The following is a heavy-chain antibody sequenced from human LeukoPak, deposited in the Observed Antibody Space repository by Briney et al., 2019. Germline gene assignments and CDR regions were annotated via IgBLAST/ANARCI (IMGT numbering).Heavy chain of an antibody. V-gene: IGHV3-64*01. D-gene: IGHD1-14*01. J-gene: IGHJ4*02. CDR3: AREEPAGSLDY. CDR2: ISGDGGQT. CDR1: GFVFTIYP. Sequence: GGSLRLSCAASGFVFTIYPMHWVRQAPGKGLECVSAISGDGGQTYYASSVKGRFTISRDNSKNTLSLQMGSLRDEDTAVYYCAREEPAGSLDYWGQGAQVTVSS.